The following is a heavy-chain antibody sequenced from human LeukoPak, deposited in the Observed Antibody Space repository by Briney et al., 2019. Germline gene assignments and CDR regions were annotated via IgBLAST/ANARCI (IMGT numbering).Heavy chain of an antibody. V-gene: IGHV3-23*01. CDR3: AKSLDGSGSYYNGDY. D-gene: IGHD3-10*01. J-gene: IGHJ4*02. CDR1: GFTFSSRA. Sequence: GGSLRLSCAASGFTFSSRAMNWVRQAPGKGLEWVSTISGSGDSTYYADSVAGRFVISRDNPKNTLYLQMNSLRAEDTALYFCAKSLDGSGSYYNGDYWGQGTLVTVSS. CDR2: ISGSGDST.